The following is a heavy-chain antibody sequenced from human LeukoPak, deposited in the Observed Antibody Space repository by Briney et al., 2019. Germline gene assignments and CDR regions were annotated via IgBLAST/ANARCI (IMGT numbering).Heavy chain of an antibody. D-gene: IGHD2-2*01. Sequence: LSLTCTVSGGSISSGDYYWSWIRQAPGKGLEWVSYISSSGSTIYYADSVKGRFTISRDNAKNSLYLQMNSLRAEDTAVYYCAGTDIVVVPAAYQFDYWGQGTLVTVSS. V-gene: IGHV3-11*01. CDR1: GGSISSGDYY. J-gene: IGHJ4*02. CDR3: AGTDIVVVPAAYQFDY. CDR2: ISSSGSTI.